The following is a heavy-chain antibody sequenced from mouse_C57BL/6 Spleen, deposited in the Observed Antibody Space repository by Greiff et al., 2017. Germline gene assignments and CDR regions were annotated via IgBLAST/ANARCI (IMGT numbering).Heavy chain of an antibody. D-gene: IGHD1-1*01. V-gene: IGHV1-20*01. CDR2: INPYNGDT. CDR3: AREITTVVADFDY. CDR1: GYSFTGYF. Sequence: EVQLQQSGPELVKPGASVKISCKASGYSFTGYFMNWVMQSHGKSLEWIGRINPYNGDTFYNQKFKGKATLTVDKSSSTAHMELRSLTSEDSAVYYCAREITTVVADFDYWGQGTTLTVSS. J-gene: IGHJ2*01.